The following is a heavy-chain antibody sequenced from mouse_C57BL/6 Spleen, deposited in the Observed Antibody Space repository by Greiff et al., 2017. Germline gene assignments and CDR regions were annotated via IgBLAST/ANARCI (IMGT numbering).Heavy chain of an antibody. CDR2: IDPSDSET. CDR1: GYTFTSYW. V-gene: IGHV1-52*01. J-gene: IGHJ1*03. CDR3: ARWGTTVVGYFDV. D-gene: IGHD1-1*01. Sequence: QVQLKQPGAELVRPGSSVKLSCKASGYTFTSYWMHWVKQRPIQGLEWIGNIDPSDSETHYNQKFKDKATLTVDKSSSTAYMQLSSLTSEDSAVYYCARWGTTVVGYFDVWGTGTTVTVSS.